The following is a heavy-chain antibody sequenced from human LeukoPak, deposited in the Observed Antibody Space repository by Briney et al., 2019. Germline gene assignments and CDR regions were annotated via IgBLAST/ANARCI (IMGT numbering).Heavy chain of an antibody. V-gene: IGHV1-8*01. J-gene: IGHJ5*02. Sequence: ASVNVSCKASGYTFTSYDINWVRQATGQGLEWMGWMNPNSGNTGYAQKFQGRVTMTRNTSISTAYMELSSLRSEDTAVYYCARDSSGYSWFDPWGQGTLVTVSS. CDR2: MNPNSGNT. CDR3: ARDSSGYSWFDP. D-gene: IGHD3-22*01. CDR1: GYTFTSYD.